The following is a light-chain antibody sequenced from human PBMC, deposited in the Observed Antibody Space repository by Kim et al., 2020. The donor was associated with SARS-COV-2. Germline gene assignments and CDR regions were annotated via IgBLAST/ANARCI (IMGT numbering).Light chain of an antibody. CDR3: SSYTSSSTLV. V-gene: IGLV2-14*01. J-gene: IGLJ2*01. Sequence: GQSITISCTGTSSDVGAYNFVSWYQQHPGKAPKLMIYEVSKRPSGVSNRFSGSKSGNTASLTISGLQAEDEADYHCSSYTSSSTLVFGGGTKLTVL. CDR1: SSDVGAYNF. CDR2: EVS.